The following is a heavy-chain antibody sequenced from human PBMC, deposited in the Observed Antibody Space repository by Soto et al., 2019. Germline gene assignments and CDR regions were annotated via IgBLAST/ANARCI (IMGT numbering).Heavy chain of an antibody. J-gene: IGHJ6*02. D-gene: IGHD2-2*01. Sequence: ASVKVSCKASGYTFTCYYMYWVRQAPGQGLEWMGIINPSGGSTSYAQKFQGRVTMTRDTSTSTVYMGLSSLRSEDTAVYYCARTRVVPAAIGYYGMDVWGQGTTVTVSS. CDR3: ARTRVVPAAIGYYGMDV. CDR1: GYTFTCYY. V-gene: IGHV1-46*01. CDR2: INPSGGST.